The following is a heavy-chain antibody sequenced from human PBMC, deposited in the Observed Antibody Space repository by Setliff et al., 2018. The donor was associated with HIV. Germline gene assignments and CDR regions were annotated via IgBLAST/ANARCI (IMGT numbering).Heavy chain of an antibody. Sequence: LRLSCAASGFTVSTNYINWVRQAPGKGLEWVSVIYSGGGITYYADSVKGRFTISRDDSKNILYLQMNSLRAEDTAIYYCAKGYYYYYMDVWGKGTTVTVSS. J-gene: IGHJ6*03. V-gene: IGHV3-23*03. CDR3: AKGYYYYYMDV. CDR1: GFTVSTNY. CDR2: IYSGGGIT.